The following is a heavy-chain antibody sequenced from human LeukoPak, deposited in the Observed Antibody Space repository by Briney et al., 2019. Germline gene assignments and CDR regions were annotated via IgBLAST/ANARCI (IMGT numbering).Heavy chain of an antibody. V-gene: IGHV1-69*05. CDR2: IIPIFGTA. Sequence: ASVKVSCKASGGTFSSYAISWVRQAPGQGLEWMGGIIPIFGTANYAQKFQGRVTMTRDMSTSTVYMELSSLRSEDTAVYYCAREGCGGDCDAFDIWGQGTMVTVSS. CDR1: GGTFSSYA. CDR3: AREGCGGDCDAFDI. D-gene: IGHD2-21*02. J-gene: IGHJ3*02.